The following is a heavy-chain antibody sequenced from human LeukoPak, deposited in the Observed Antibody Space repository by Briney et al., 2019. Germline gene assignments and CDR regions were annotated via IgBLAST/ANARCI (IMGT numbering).Heavy chain of an antibody. Sequence: PGRSLRLSCAASGFTFDDYAMHWVRHAPGKGLEWVSGISWNSGSIGYADSVKGRFTISRDNAKNSLYLQMNSLRAEDTALYYCAEVRTGGDYFDYWGQGTLVTVSS. CDR2: ISWNSGSI. CDR3: AEVRTGGDYFDY. D-gene: IGHD2-8*02. CDR1: GFTFDDYA. J-gene: IGHJ4*02. V-gene: IGHV3-9*01.